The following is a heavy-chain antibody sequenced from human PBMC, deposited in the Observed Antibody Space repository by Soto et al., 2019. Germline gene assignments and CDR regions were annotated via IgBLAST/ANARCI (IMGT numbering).Heavy chain of an antibody. D-gene: IGHD2-21*01. CDR3: ARDVFCGGAPACPDMNV. Sequence: ASVKVSCKASGYTFSGYSITWVRQAPGQGLEWMGRISGYNGNTNYARTLRGRLTLTTDTSTSTAYMELRSLTSDDTAVYYCARDVFCGGAPACPDMNVWGQGTTVTVSS. J-gene: IGHJ6*02. CDR2: ISGYNGNT. CDR1: GYTFSGYS. V-gene: IGHV1-18*04.